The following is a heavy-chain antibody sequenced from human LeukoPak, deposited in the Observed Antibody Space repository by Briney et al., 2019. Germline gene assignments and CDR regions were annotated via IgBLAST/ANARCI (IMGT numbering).Heavy chain of an antibody. CDR2: IYTTGST. V-gene: IGHV4-4*07. J-gene: IGHJ4*02. Sequence: PSETLSLNCTVSGGSISSYYWSWIRQPAGKGLEWIGRIYTTGSTNYNPSLKSRVTMSVDTSKNQFSLKLSSVTAADTAVYYCARVEKDYDILTGYYTPAYFDYWGQRTLVTVSS. CDR3: ARVEKDYDILTGYYTPAYFDY. D-gene: IGHD3-9*01. CDR1: GGSISSYY.